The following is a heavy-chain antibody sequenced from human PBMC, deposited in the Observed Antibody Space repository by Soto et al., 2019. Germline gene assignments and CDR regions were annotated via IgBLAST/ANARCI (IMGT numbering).Heavy chain of an antibody. D-gene: IGHD1-26*01. Sequence: SETLSLTCAVYGESFSGYYWSWIRQPPGMGLEWIGQINHSGSTNYNPSLKSRVTISVDTSKNQFSLRLSSVTAADTAVYYCARGEVGASTGFDYWGQGTLVTVSS. J-gene: IGHJ4*02. CDR1: GESFSGYY. CDR3: ARGEVGASTGFDY. V-gene: IGHV4-34*01. CDR2: INHSGST.